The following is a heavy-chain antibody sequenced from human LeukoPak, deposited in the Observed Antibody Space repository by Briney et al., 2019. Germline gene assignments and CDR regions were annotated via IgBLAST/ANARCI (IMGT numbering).Heavy chain of an antibody. D-gene: IGHD6-25*01. CDR2: IYGGGTT. CDR3: ARGPPWYFDL. V-gene: IGHV3-53*01. Sequence: GGSLRLSCAASGFTVSSNYMSWVRQAPGKGLEWVSVIYGGGTTYYADSVKGRFTISRDNAKNTLYLQMNSLTAEDTAVYYCARGPPWYFDLWGRGTLVTVSS. J-gene: IGHJ2*01. CDR1: GFTVSSNY.